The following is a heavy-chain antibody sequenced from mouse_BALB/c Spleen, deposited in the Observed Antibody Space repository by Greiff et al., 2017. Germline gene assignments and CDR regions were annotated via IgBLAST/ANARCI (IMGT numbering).Heavy chain of an antibody. Sequence: VQLQQSGAELVKPGASVKLSCTASGFTITDSYMHWVKQRPEQGLEWIGRIDPANGNTKYDPKFQGKATLTADTSSNTAYLQLSSLTSEDTAVYYCARSYYGNYVGYFDYWGQGTTLTVSS. CDR2: IDPANGNT. D-gene: IGHD2-10*01. CDR3: ARSYYGNYVGYFDY. CDR1: GFTITDSY. V-gene: IGHV14-3*02. J-gene: IGHJ2*01.